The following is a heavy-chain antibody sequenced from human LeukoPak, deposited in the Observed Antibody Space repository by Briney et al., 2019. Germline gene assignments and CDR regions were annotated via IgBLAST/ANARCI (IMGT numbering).Heavy chain of an antibody. CDR3: ARQRYYDGSSGKDSGQYYGMDV. CDR2: IYYIGSI. D-gene: IGHD3-22*01. CDR1: GGSISSSSYY. V-gene: IGHV4-39*01. J-gene: IGHJ6*02. Sequence: SETLSLTCIVSGGSISSSSYYWAWIRQPPGKGLEWYGSIYYIGSIYNHPSLKSRVTISVDTSKNQFSLNPNTVTVTDTAVYDCARQRYYDGSSGKDSGQYYGMDVWGQAATVTVSS.